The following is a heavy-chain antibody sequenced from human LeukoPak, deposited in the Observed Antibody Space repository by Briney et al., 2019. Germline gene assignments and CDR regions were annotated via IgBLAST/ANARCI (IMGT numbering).Heavy chain of an antibody. CDR3: AKLLPGFDY. V-gene: IGHV3-23*01. D-gene: IGHD3-22*01. Sequence: ETLSLTCAVYGGSFSGYYWSWVRQAPGKGLEWVSAISGSGGSTYYADSVKGRFTISRDNSKNTLYLQMNSLRAEDTAVYYCAKLLPGFDYWGQGTLVTVSS. J-gene: IGHJ4*02. CDR2: ISGSGGST. CDR1: GGSFSGYY.